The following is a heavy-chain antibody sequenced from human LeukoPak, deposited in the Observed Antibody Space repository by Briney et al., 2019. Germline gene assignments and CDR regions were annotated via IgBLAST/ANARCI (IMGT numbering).Heavy chain of an antibody. D-gene: IGHD1-1*01. CDR1: GFTLSSYS. CDR2: ISSSSSYI. J-gene: IGHJ2*01. Sequence: PGGSLRLSCAASGFTLSSYSMNWVRQAPGKGLEWVSSISSSSSYIYYADSVKGRFTISRDNAKNSLYLQMNSLRAEDTALYYCARVSSLIGAGGKYGVQNWYFDLWGRGTLVTVSS. CDR3: ARVSSLIGAGGKYGVQNWYFDL. V-gene: IGHV3-21*04.